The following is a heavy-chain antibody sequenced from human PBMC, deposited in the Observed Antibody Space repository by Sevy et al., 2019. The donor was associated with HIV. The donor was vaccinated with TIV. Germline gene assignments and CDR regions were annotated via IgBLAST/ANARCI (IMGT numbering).Heavy chain of an antibody. J-gene: IGHJ4*02. CDR3: ARQVGQLRFFDWSPGYFDY. Sequence: SETLFLTCTVSDGSISSSPYYWGWIRQPHEKGLEWIGSVYYSGSTYYNPSLKSRVTISVDTSKNRFSLKLSSVTAADTAVYYCARQVGQLRFFDWSPGYFDYWGQGTLVTVSS. CDR1: DGSISSSPYY. V-gene: IGHV4-39*01. D-gene: IGHD3-9*01. CDR2: VYYSGST.